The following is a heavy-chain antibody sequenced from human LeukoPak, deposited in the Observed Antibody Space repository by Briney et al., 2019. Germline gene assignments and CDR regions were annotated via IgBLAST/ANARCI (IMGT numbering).Heavy chain of an antibody. J-gene: IGHJ6*02. CDR2: IYHSGST. Sequence: PSETLSLTCTVSGGSISTNSYFWGWIRQPPGKGLEWIGSIYHSGSTNYNPSLKSRVTISVDTSKNQFSLKLSSVTAADTAVYYCARGPLWFGELIYYYYYGMDVWGQGTTVTVSS. CDR3: ARGPLWFGELIYYYYYGMDV. CDR1: GGSISTNSYF. D-gene: IGHD3-10*01. V-gene: IGHV4-39*07.